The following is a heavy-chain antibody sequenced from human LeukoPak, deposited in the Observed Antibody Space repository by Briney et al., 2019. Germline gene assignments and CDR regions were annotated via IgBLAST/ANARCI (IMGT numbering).Heavy chain of an antibody. CDR3: AKAFPLRSLNFDY. J-gene: IGHJ4*02. V-gene: IGHV3-23*01. CDR1: GFTFSSYA. CDR2: ISGSGGST. Sequence: QLGGSLRLSCAASGFTFSSYAMSWVRQAPGKGLEWVSAISGSGGSTYYADSVKGRLTISRDNSKNTLYLQMNSLRAEDTVIYYCAKAFPLRSLNFDYWGQGTLVTVSS. D-gene: IGHD5-12*01.